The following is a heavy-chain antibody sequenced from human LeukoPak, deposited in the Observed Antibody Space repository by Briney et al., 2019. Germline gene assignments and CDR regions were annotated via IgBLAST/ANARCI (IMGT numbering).Heavy chain of an antibody. CDR1: GGSISSYY. Sequence: SETLSLTCTVSGGSISSYYWSWIRQPAGKGLEWIGRIYTSGSTNYNPSLKSRVTMSVGTSKNQFSLKLSSVTAADTAVYYCAREEGRYCSSTSCYIGAFDIWGQGTMVTVSS. CDR2: IYTSGST. D-gene: IGHD2-2*02. J-gene: IGHJ3*02. CDR3: AREEGRYCSSTSCYIGAFDI. V-gene: IGHV4-4*07.